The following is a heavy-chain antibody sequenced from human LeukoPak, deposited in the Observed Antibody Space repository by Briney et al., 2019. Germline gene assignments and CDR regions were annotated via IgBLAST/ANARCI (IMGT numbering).Heavy chain of an antibody. CDR3: ARASREQWLVLYFDL. Sequence: GGSLRLSCAASGFTFSSYSMNWVRQAPGKGLEWVSSISSSSSYIYYADSVKGRFTISRDNAKNSLYLQMNSLRAEDTAVYYCARASREQWLVLYFDLWGRGTLVTVSS. D-gene: IGHD6-19*01. CDR2: ISSSSSYI. CDR1: GFTFSSYS. V-gene: IGHV3-21*01. J-gene: IGHJ2*01.